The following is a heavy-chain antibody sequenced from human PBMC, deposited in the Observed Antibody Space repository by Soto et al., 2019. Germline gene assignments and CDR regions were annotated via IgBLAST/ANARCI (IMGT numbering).Heavy chain of an antibody. Sequence: HPGGSLRLSCAASGFTVSSNYMSWVRQAPGMGLEWVSVIYSGGITYYADSVKGRFTISRDNSKNTLYPQMNSLRAEDTAVYYCVRPGLYDSSGNDAFDIWGQGTMVTVSS. CDR3: VRPGLYDSSGNDAFDI. D-gene: IGHD3-22*01. J-gene: IGHJ3*02. CDR1: GFTVSSNY. V-gene: IGHV3-66*04. CDR2: IYSGGIT.